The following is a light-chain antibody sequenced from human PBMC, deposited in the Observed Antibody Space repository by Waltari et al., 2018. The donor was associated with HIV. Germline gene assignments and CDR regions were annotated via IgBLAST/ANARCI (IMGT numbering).Light chain of an antibody. J-gene: IGLJ2*01. Sequence: QSVLTQPPSASGTPGQRVNIACSGSNSNIGINTVNWYKQVPGTAPKLLIYNNYESPSGGHDRFSGSKSVSSASLAISGLLSEDDGDYYCAAWDGSLLGVLFGGGTKLTVL. CDR3: AAWDGSLLGVL. CDR2: NNY. V-gene: IGLV1-44*01. CDR1: NSNIGINT.